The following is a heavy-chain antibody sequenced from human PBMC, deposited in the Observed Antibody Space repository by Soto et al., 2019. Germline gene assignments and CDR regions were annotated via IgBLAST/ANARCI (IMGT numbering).Heavy chain of an antibody. V-gene: IGHV4-30-4*01. D-gene: IGHD6-6*01. Sequence: QVQLQESGPGLVKPSQTLSLTCTVSGGSISSGDYYWSWIRHPPGKGLEWIGYIYYSGSTYYNPSLKRRVTISVDTSKTQFSLKLSSVTAADTAVYYCARERPDGARLDPWGQGTLVTVSS. CDR3: ARERPDGARLDP. CDR1: GGSISSGDYY. J-gene: IGHJ5*02. CDR2: IYYSGST.